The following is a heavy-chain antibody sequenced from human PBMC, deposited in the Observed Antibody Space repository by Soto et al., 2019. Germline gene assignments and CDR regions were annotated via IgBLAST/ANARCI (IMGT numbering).Heavy chain of an antibody. CDR1: GGSISSSSYY. D-gene: IGHD2-2*01. Sequence: SETLSLTCTVSGGSISSSSYYWGWIRQPPGKGLEWIGSIYYSGSTYYNPSLKSRVTISVDTSKNQFSLKLSSVTAADTAVYYCAKVEVVPAATYWDNWFDPWGQGTLVTVSS. CDR3: AKVEVVPAATYWDNWFDP. V-gene: IGHV4-39*01. CDR2: IYYSGST. J-gene: IGHJ5*02.